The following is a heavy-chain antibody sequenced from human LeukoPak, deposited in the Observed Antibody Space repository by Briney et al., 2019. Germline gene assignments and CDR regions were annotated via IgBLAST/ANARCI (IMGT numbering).Heavy chain of an antibody. CDR2: ISYDGSNK. V-gene: IGHV3-30*18. J-gene: IGHJ6*02. D-gene: IGHD2-21*02. CDR1: GFTFGSYG. Sequence: GGSLRLSCAASGFTFGSYGMHWVRQAPGKGLEWVAVISYDGSNKYYADSVKGRFTISRDNSKNTLYLQMNSLRAEDTAVYYCAKGILPYVVTAINGMDVWGQGTTVTVSS. CDR3: AKGILPYVVTAINGMDV.